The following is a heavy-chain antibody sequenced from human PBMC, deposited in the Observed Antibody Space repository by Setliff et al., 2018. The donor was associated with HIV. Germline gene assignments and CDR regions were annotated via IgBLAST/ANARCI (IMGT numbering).Heavy chain of an antibody. J-gene: IGHJ4*02. Sequence: SETLSLTCTVSGGSIDSGSYYWSWIRQPAGKGLEWIGRIYATGSTNYNPSLKSRVTISVDTSKNQFSLKLSSVTAADTTVYYCARHSGLGGYYSPFDYWGPGTLVTVSS. CDR3: ARHSGLGGYYSPFDY. D-gene: IGHD3-22*01. CDR2: IYATGST. V-gene: IGHV4-61*02. CDR1: GGSIDSGSYY.